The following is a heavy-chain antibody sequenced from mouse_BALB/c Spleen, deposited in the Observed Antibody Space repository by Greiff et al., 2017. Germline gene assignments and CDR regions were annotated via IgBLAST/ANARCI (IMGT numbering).Heavy chain of an antibody. CDR3: ARTTYYDYEEVWFAY. V-gene: IGHV1-9*01. CDR2: ILPGSGST. CDR1: GYTFSSYW. D-gene: IGHD2-4*01. Sequence: QVQLQQSGAELMKPGASVKISCKATGYTFSSYWIEWVKQRPGHGLEWIGEILPGSGSTNYNEKFKGKATFTADTSSNTAYMQLSSLTSEDSAVYYCARTTYYDYEEVWFAYWGQGTLVTVSA. J-gene: IGHJ3*01.